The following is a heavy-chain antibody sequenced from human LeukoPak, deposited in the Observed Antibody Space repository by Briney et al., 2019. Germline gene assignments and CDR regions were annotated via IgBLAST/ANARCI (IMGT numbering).Heavy chain of an antibody. CDR2: VYYTGNA. D-gene: IGHD5/OR15-5a*01. V-gene: IGHV4-39*01. J-gene: IGHJ3*02. Sequence: SETLSLTCAVSGDSISNHTYYWDWIRQTPGKGLEWIGAVYYTGNAYYNPSLKSRVTISVGTSDNRFSLHLSSVNAADTAIYYCARLRALSGHRGAFDIWGQGTLVTVSS. CDR1: GDSISNHTYY. CDR3: ARLRALSGHRGAFDI.